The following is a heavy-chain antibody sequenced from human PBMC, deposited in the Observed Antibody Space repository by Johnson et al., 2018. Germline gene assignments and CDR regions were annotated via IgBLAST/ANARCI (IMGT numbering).Heavy chain of an antibody. V-gene: IGHV3-30*18. D-gene: IGHD3-16*01. J-gene: IGHJ3*02. CDR2: ISYDGSNK. CDR3: AKERSDMIGAFDI. Sequence: QVQLVQSGGGVVQPGGSLRLSCAASKFTFSRHGMHWVRQAPGKGLEWVSFISYDGSNKHFVGSVKGRFTISRDNSNNTLYLQMNSVRAEDTAVYYFAKERSDMIGAFDIWCQGTMVTVSS. CDR1: KFTFSRHG.